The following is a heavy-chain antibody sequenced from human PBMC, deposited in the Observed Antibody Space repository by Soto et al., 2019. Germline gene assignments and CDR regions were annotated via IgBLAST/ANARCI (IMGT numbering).Heavy chain of an antibody. J-gene: IGHJ4*02. CDR1: GFTVSSNY. D-gene: IGHD3-22*01. CDR3: AREPYHYDSSGYYDY. CDR2: IYSRGDT. Sequence: GGSLRLSCAAVGFTVSSNYMNWVRQAPGKGLEWVSVIYSRGDTYYAESMKGRFTISRDTSKNTVYLQIDNIRREDTALYYCAREPYHYDSSGYYDYWGQGTLVTVSS. V-gene: IGHV3-53*01.